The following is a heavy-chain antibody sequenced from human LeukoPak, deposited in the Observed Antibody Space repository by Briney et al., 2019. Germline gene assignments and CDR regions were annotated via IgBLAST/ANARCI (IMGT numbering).Heavy chain of an antibody. Sequence: SETLSLTCEVSGYSISSIYHWGWIRQSPGKGLEWIATIDNSGTTYYNPSRKSRVTISVDTSKNQFSLRLTSVTAADTAVYYCARVAGNNRQGADYWGQGLLVTASS. V-gene: IGHV4-38-2*01. J-gene: IGHJ4*02. CDR3: ARVAGNNRQGADY. D-gene: IGHD1-14*01. CDR2: IDNSGTT. CDR1: GYSISSIYH.